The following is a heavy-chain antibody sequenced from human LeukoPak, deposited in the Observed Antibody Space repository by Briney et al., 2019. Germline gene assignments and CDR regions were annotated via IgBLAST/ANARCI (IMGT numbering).Heavy chain of an antibody. CDR2: IYYSGST. J-gene: IGHJ3*02. D-gene: IGHD2-15*01. Sequence: SETLSLTCTVSGGSISSYYWSWIRQPPGKGLEWIGYIYYSGSTNYNPSLKSRVTISVDTSKNQFSLKLSSVTAADTAVYYCASHCSGGSCYVSARAPDAFDIWGQGTMVTVSS. CDR1: GGSISSYY. V-gene: IGHV4-59*01. CDR3: ASHCSGGSCYVSARAPDAFDI.